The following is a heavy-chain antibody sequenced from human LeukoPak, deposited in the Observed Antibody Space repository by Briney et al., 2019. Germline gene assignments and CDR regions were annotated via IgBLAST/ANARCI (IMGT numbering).Heavy chain of an antibody. Sequence: GGSLRLSYAASGFTFSSYSMNWVRQAPGKGLEWVSSISSSSSYIYYADSVKGRFTISRDNSKNTLYLQMNSLRAEDTAVYYCAKGTGDTAYYFDFWGQGVLVTVSS. D-gene: IGHD7-27*01. CDR3: AKGTGDTAYYFDF. J-gene: IGHJ4*02. V-gene: IGHV3-21*04. CDR1: GFTFSSYS. CDR2: ISSSSSYI.